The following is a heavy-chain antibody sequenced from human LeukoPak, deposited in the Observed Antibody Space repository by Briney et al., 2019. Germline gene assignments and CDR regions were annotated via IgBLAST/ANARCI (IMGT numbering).Heavy chain of an antibody. Sequence: GGSLRLSCEVSGFTVSSNYMTWVRQAPGKGLEWVSIIYSGGSTYYADSVKGRFAISRDNSKNTLYLQMNSLTAEDTALYYCAKGGCSSTTCYLANPWGQGTLVTVSS. V-gene: IGHV3-66*01. CDR1: GFTVSSNY. D-gene: IGHD2-2*01. CDR3: AKGGCSSTTCYLANP. CDR2: IYSGGST. J-gene: IGHJ5*02.